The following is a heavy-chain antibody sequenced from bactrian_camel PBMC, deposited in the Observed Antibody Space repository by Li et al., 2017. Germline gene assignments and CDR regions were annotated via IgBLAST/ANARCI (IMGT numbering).Heavy chain of an antibody. Sequence: HVQLVESGGGSVQGGGSLRLSCAAPGYTYSSYCMGWFRQAPGKEREGVAAIDSDGSTSYADSVKGRFTISLDNAKNTLYLQLNSLKTEDTAMYYCRKLPNSHFYGNTRLGSVSGQGTQVTVS. CDR1: GYTYSSYC. D-gene: IGHD5*01. V-gene: IGHV3S26*01. CDR2: IDSDGST. J-gene: IGHJ4*01.